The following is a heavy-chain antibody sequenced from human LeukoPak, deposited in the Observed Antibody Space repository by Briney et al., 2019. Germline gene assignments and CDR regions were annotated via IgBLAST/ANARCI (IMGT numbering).Heavy chain of an antibody. J-gene: IGHJ4*02. CDR2: IKQDGSEK. D-gene: IGHD5-18*01. CDR1: GFTFNSYW. Sequence: GSLRLSCAASGFTFNSYWMTWVRQAAGKGLEWVANIKQDGSEKHYVDSVKGRFTISRVNAKNSLYLQMNSLRAEDTAVYYFARGQKQLWLHKDYWGQGTLVTVSS. V-gene: IGHV3-7*01. CDR3: ARGQKQLWLHKDY.